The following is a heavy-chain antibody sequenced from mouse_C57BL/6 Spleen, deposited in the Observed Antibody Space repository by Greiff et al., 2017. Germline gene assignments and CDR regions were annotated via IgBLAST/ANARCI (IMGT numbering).Heavy chain of an antibody. CDR2: IHPNSGST. J-gene: IGHJ4*01. CDR3: ARSGGRYAMDY. D-gene: IGHD3-2*02. CDR1: GYTFTSYW. V-gene: IGHV1-64*01. Sequence: QVQLQQPGAELVKPGASVKLSCKASGYTFTSYWMHWVKQRPGQGLEWIGMIHPNSGSTNYNEKFKSKAPLTVDKSSSTAYMQLSSLTSEDSAVYYCARSGGRYAMDYWGQGTSVTVSS.